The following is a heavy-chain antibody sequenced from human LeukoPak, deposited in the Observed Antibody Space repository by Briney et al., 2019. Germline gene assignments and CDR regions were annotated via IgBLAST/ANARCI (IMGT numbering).Heavy chain of an antibody. CDR2: ISGSGGST. Sequence: QPGASLRLSCAASGFTFSSYAMSWVRQVPGKGLEWVSAISGSGGSTYYADSVKGRFTISRDNSKNTLYLQMNSLRAEDTAVYYCAKMGPNYYDSSGYSWFDPWGQGTLVTVSS. CDR3: AKMGPNYYDSSGYSWFDP. D-gene: IGHD3-22*01. CDR1: GFTFSSYA. J-gene: IGHJ5*02. V-gene: IGHV3-23*01.